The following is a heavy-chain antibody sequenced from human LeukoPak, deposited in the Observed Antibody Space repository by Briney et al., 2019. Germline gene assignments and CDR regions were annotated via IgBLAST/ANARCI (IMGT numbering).Heavy chain of an antibody. Sequence: GASVKVSCKASGYTFTDYYLHWVRQAPGHGLEWMGWINPKTGVTKYAQNFQGRVTMTRVTSINTAYMEVSRLRSDDTAVFYCARDLAMYSPDLDYWGQGTLVTVSS. CDR2: INPKTGVT. CDR1: GYTFTDYY. D-gene: IGHD1-26*01. V-gene: IGHV1-2*02. J-gene: IGHJ4*02. CDR3: ARDLAMYSPDLDY.